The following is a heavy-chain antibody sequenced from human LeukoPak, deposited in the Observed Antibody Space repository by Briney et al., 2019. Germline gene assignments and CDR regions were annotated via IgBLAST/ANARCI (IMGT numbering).Heavy chain of an antibody. V-gene: IGHV4-39*01. D-gene: IGHD3-9*01. J-gene: IGHJ4*02. CDR1: GGSISSSSYY. Sequence: PSETLSLTSTVSGGSISSSSYYRGWIRQPPGKGLEWIGSIYYSGSTYYNPSLKSRVTISVDTSKNQFSLKLSSVTAADTAVYYCARQGRGPYDILTGTVDYWGQGTLVTVSS. CDR3: ARQGRGPYDILTGTVDY. CDR2: IYYSGST.